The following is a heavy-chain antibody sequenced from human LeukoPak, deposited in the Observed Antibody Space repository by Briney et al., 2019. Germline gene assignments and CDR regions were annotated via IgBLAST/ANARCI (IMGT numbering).Heavy chain of an antibody. D-gene: IGHD1-26*01. Sequence: GESLKISCKGSGYSFTSYWIGWVSQMPGKGLEWMGIIYPGDSDTRYSPSFQGQVTISADKSISTAYLQWSSLKASDTAMYYCAILGATTTNYFDYWGQGTLVTVSS. CDR2: IYPGDSDT. CDR1: GYSFTSYW. V-gene: IGHV5-51*01. J-gene: IGHJ4*02. CDR3: AILGATTTNYFDY.